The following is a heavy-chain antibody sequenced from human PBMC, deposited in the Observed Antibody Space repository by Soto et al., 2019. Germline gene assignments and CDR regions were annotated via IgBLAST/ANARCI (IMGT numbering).Heavy chain of an antibody. J-gene: IGHJ3*02. D-gene: IGHD3-10*01. CDR3: ARPIVGPLYGSRLDAFDI. Sequence: SETLSLTCTVSGGSISSSSYYWGWIRQPPGKGLEWIGSIYYSGSTYYNPSLKSRVTISVDTSKNQFSLKLSSVTAADTAVYYCARPIVGPLYGSRLDAFDIWGQGTMVTVSS. CDR1: GGSISSSSYY. V-gene: IGHV4-39*01. CDR2: IYYSGST.